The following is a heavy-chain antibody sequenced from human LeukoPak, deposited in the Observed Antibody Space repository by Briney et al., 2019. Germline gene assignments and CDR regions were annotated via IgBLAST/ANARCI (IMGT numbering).Heavy chain of an antibody. CDR3: AQEDSEGGPNWFDP. D-gene: IGHD1-14*01. V-gene: IGHV3-7*05. Sequence: PGGSLRLSCAASGFTFRSYWMSWVRQAPGRGLEWVANVKQDGGERYYVDSVKGRFTISRDNAKNSLYLQMNSLRAEDTAVYYCAQEDSEGGPNWFDPWGQGALVTVSS. J-gene: IGHJ5*02. CDR1: GFTFRSYW. CDR2: VKQDGGER.